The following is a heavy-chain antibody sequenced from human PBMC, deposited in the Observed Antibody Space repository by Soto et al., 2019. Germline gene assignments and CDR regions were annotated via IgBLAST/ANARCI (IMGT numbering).Heavy chain of an antibody. CDR3: ARVSATGWVVNGRDYFDY. D-gene: IGHD6-19*01. J-gene: IGHJ4*02. Sequence: HVQLVESGGDLVKPGGSLRLSCAVSGFPFSNYYMSLIRQAPGKGLEWLADISSSFVSIHYADSVKGRFSISRDNAKNSLFLQMDTLRAEDTAVYYCARVSATGWVVNGRDYFDYWGQGTLVTVSS. CDR2: ISSSFVSI. V-gene: IGHV3-11*01. CDR1: GFPFSNYY.